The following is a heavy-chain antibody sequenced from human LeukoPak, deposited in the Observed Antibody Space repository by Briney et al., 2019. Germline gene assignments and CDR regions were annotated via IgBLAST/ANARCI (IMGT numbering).Heavy chain of an antibody. CDR3: TKEIPTIKKYSGYDETFDASDI. V-gene: IGHV3-30*18. J-gene: IGHJ3*02. Sequence: GRSLRLSCAASGFTFSSYGMHWFRQAPGKGLEWVAAISYDGSNKYYADSVKGRFSITRDNSKNTLYLQMNSLRAEETAVYYCTKEIPTIKKYSGYDETFDASDIWGQGTMVTVFS. CDR2: ISYDGSNK. D-gene: IGHD5-12*01. CDR1: GFTFSSYG.